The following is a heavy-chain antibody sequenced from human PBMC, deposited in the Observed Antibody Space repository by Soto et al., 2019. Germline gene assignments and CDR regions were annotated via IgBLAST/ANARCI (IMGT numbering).Heavy chain of an antibody. V-gene: IGHV1-2*04. CDR2: INPKSGGT. D-gene: IGHD2-15*01. CDR1: GYTFTGYY. CDR3: ARGPDIVVVVAATHFDH. Sequence: ASVKVSCKASGYTFTGYYMHWVRQAPGQGLEWMGWINPKSGGTNYAQKFQGWVTMSRDTSISTAFVELSRLRSDDTAVYYCARGPDIVVVVAATHFDHWGQGTLVTVS. J-gene: IGHJ4*02.